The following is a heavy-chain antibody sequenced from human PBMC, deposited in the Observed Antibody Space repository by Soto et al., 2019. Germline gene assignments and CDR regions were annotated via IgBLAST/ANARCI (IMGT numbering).Heavy chain of an antibody. CDR1: GDTFNRYT. V-gene: IGHV1-69*02. CDR2: IIPILGIP. Sequence: ASVKVSCKASGDTFNRYTISWVRQAPGQGLEWMGRIIPILGIPNYAQKFQGRVTITADKSTNTAYMELSSLRSDDTSVYYCARAPWTRYYFDYWGQGTLVTVSS. J-gene: IGHJ4*02. CDR3: ARAPWTRYYFDY. D-gene: IGHD1-1*01.